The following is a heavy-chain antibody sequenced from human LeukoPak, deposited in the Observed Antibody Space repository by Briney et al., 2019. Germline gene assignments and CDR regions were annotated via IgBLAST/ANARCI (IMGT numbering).Heavy chain of an antibody. CDR2: INSDGFTT. Sequence: GVSLRLSCAASGFTFSNYWMHWVRQAPGRGMVWVSRINSDGFTTTYADSVKGRFTISRDNAKNTLYLQVNSLRADDTAVYYCARGAATATNHFDYWGQGTLVTVSS. D-gene: IGHD6-13*01. CDR3: ARGAATATNHFDY. V-gene: IGHV3-74*01. J-gene: IGHJ4*02. CDR1: GFTFSNYW.